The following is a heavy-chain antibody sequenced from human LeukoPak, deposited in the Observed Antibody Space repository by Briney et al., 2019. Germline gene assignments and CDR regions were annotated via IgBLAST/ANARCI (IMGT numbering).Heavy chain of an antibody. V-gene: IGHV3-64*01. D-gene: IGHD2-21*02. CDR1: GFTFSSYA. CDR3: ARDGDIVVVTARISRAFDI. J-gene: IGHJ3*02. CDR2: ISSNGGST. Sequence: GGSLRLSCAASGFTFSSYAMHWVRQAPGKGLEYVSAISSNGGSTYYANSVKGRFTISRDNSKNTLYLQMGSLRAEDMAVYYCARDGDIVVVTARISRAFDIWGQGTMVTVSS.